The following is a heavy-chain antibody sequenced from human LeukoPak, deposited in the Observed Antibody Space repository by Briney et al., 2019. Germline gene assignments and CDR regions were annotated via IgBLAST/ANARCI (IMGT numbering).Heavy chain of an antibody. CDR3: ARGGSPYGMDV. Sequence: GGSPRLSCVASGFPFGNYAMNWVRQAPGKGLEWISYTSSSGSTIYYADSVRGRFTMSRDNAKKSMYLQMNSLSAEDTAIYYCARGGSPYGMDVWGPGTTVTVSS. D-gene: IGHD3-10*01. J-gene: IGHJ6*02. V-gene: IGHV3-48*03. CDR2: TSSSGSTI. CDR1: GFPFGNYA.